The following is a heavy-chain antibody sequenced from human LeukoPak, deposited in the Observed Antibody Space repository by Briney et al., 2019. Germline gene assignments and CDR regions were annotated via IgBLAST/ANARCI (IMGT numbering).Heavy chain of an antibody. Sequence: GASVKVSCKASGYTFTSYGISWVRQAPGQGLEWMGWISAYNGNTNYAQKLQGRVTMTTDTSTSTAYMELRSLRSDDTAVYYCARVSGWLNLEGYYYGMDVWGQGTTVTVSS. J-gene: IGHJ6*02. D-gene: IGHD6-19*01. CDR1: GYTFTSYG. CDR2: ISAYNGNT. CDR3: ARVSGWLNLEGYYYGMDV. V-gene: IGHV1-18*01.